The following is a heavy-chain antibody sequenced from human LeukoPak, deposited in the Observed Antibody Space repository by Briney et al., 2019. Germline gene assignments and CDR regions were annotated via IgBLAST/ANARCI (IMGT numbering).Heavy chain of an antibody. CDR1: GFSFSTYW. V-gene: IGHV3-7*01. J-gene: IGHJ1*01. CDR3: ASPGDYSHHCFQH. Sequence: PGGSLRLSCAASGFSFSTYWMSWVRQAPGKGLEWVANIKQDGNQKYYVDSVKGRFTISRDNAKASVYLQMNSLRAEDTAVYYCASPGDYSHHCFQHWGQGTLVTVSS. CDR2: IKQDGNQK. D-gene: IGHD4-4*01.